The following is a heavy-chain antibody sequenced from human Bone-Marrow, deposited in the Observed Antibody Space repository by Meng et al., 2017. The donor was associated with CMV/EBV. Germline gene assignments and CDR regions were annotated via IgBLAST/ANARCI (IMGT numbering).Heavy chain of an antibody. Sequence: GSLRLSCSVFGGSISRYYWSWIRQIPGKGLEWIGYVYSSGTTKYNPSLRSRVTISVDTSKNQFSLILSSVTAADTAVYFCAMGGGVPGTGWVDPWGQGTLVTVSS. D-gene: IGHD6-19*01. CDR1: GGSISRYY. CDR2: VYSSGTT. J-gene: IGHJ5*02. CDR3: AMGGGVPGTGWVDP. V-gene: IGHV4-59*01.